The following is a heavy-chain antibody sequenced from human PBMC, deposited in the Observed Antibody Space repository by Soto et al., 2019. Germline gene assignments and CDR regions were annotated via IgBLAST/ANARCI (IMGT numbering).Heavy chain of an antibody. D-gene: IGHD3-9*01. CDR2: ISPKSGNT. CDR1: GYTFVNHG. CDR3: AVLTGSHIDH. V-gene: IGHV1-18*01. Sequence: ASVKVSCKASGYTFVNHGINWVRQAPGQGLEWIGWISPKSGNTNYAQKVKGRAAFTTDTSTSTAYMDLRSLRSDDTAVYYCAVLTGSHIDHWGQGTLVTVSS. J-gene: IGHJ4*02.